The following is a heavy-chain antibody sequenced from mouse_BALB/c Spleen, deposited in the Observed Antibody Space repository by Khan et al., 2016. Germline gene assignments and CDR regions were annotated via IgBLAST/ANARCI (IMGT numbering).Heavy chain of an antibody. Sequence: QVQLQQPGAELVRPGASVKLSCKASGYTFTSYWINWMKQRPGQGLEWIGNIFPSDSYTNYNQKFKDKATLTVDKSSSTAYMQLSSPKSEDSSIYYCTRRESTMIRGFAYWGQGTLVTVSA. D-gene: IGHD2-4*01. J-gene: IGHJ3*01. CDR1: GYTFTSYW. CDR2: IFPSDSYT. V-gene: IGHV1-69*02. CDR3: TRRESTMIRGFAY.